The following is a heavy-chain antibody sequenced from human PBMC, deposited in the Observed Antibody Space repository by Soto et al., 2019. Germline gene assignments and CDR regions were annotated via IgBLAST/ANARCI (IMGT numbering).Heavy chain of an antibody. V-gene: IGHV3-7*03. CDR2: IKFDGSEK. CDR3: VKDGGYCSSSTCYSPRNHYFDS. CDR1: GFIFSDYW. D-gene: IGHD2-2*01. J-gene: IGHJ4*02. Sequence: SLRLSCAASGFIFSDYWMSWVRQAPGKGPEWVANIKFDGSEKQYVDSVRGRFTISRDNSRNSLFLQMNSLRAGDTAVYYCVKDGGYCSSSTCYSPRNHYFDSWGQGTLVTVSS.